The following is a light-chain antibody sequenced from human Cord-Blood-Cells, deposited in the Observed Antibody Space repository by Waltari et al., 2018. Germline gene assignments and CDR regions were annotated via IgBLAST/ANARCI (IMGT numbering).Light chain of an antibody. CDR1: QSVSSY. Sequence: EIVLTQSPATLSFSTGERATLSCRASQSVSSYLAWYQQKPGQAPRLLIYDASNRATGIPARFSGSGCGTDFTLTISSLEPEDFAVYYCQQRSNWPPITFGQGTRLEIK. CDR3: QQRSNWPPIT. J-gene: IGKJ5*01. CDR2: DAS. V-gene: IGKV3-11*01.